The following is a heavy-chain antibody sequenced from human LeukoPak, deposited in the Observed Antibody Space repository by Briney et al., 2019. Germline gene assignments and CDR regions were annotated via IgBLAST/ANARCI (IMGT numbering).Heavy chain of an antibody. CDR1: GFTFSSYA. CDR3: AKGAPYYDILTGYYRPLNYFDY. D-gene: IGHD3-9*01. Sequence: DPGGSLRLSCAASGFTFSSYAMSWVRQAPGKGLEWVSAISGSGGSTYYADSVKGRFTISRDNSKNTLYLQMNSLRAEDTAVYYCAKGAPYYDILTGYYRPLNYFDYWGQGTLVTVSS. V-gene: IGHV3-23*01. J-gene: IGHJ4*02. CDR2: ISGSGGST.